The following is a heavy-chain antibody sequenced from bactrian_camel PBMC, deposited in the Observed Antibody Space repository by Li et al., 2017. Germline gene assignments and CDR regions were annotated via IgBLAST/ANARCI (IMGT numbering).Heavy chain of an antibody. D-gene: IGHD5*01. J-gene: IGHJ4*01. CDR2: IGSVGYT. Sequence: VQLVESGGGSVQAGGSLRLSCKASQYTCGDCCTGWFRQAPGVDRELVATIGSVGYTTYSESVKGRFVISKDKANNTLWLQMDNLKPEDTAMYYCATVEGTRWLCPAAPIGFAYWGQGTQVTVS. V-gene: IGHV3S55*01. CDR1: QYTCGDCC. CDR3: ATVEGTRWLCPAAPIGFAY.